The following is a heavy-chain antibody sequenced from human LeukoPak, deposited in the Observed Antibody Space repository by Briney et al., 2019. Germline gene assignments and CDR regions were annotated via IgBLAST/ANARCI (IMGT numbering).Heavy chain of an antibody. CDR2: VDPSGDIA. Sequence: ASVKVSCKTSGYTFIHYYMHWVRQASGEGFEWMGIVDPSGDIATYAQKFQGRVTITADESTSTAYMELSSLRSEDTAVYYCARSPTTMVRGVIYYFDYWGQGTLVTVSS. CDR1: GYTFIHYY. D-gene: IGHD3-10*01. V-gene: IGHV1-46*01. J-gene: IGHJ4*02. CDR3: ARSPTTMVRGVIYYFDY.